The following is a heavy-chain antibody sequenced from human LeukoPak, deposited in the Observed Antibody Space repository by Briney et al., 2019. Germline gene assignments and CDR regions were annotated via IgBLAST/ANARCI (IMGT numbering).Heavy chain of an antibody. CDR2: ISSSSSYI. V-gene: IGHV3-21*01. J-gene: IGHJ4*02. CDR1: GFTFSSYS. Sequence: GGSLRLSCAVSGFTFSSYSMNWVRQAPGKGLEWVSSISSSSSYIYYADSVKGRFTISRDNAKNSLYLQMNSLRAEDTAVYYCATPIPYYDFWSGSDYWGQGTLVTVSP. D-gene: IGHD3-3*01. CDR3: ATPIPYYDFWSGSDY.